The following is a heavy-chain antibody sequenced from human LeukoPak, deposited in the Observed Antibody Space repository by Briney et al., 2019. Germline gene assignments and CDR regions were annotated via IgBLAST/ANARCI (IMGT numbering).Heavy chain of an antibody. V-gene: IGHV3-53*01. CDR3: ASGDNIGYYYGPDY. CDR2: IYSGGST. J-gene: IGHJ4*02. Sequence: PGGSLRLSCAASGFTVSSNCMNWVRQAPGKGLEWVSVIYSGGSTYYADSVQGRFTISRDNSKNTLYLQMNSLGAEDTAVYYCASGDNIGYYYGPDYWGQGTLVTASS. CDR1: GFTVSSNC. D-gene: IGHD3-22*01.